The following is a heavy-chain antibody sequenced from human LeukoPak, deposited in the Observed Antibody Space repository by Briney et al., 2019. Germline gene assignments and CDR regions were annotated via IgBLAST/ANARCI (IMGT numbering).Heavy chain of an antibody. J-gene: IGHJ4*02. CDR2: TYYRSKWYN. CDR3: ARTRITMVRGVIPLDY. CDR1: GDSVSSNSAA. V-gene: IGHV6-1*01. D-gene: IGHD3-10*01. Sequence: SQTLSLTCAISGDSVSSNSAAWNWLRQSPSRGLEWLGRTYYRSKWYNDYAVSVKSRITINPDTSKNQFSLQLNSVTPEDTAVYYCARTRITMVRGVIPLDYWGQGTLVTVSS.